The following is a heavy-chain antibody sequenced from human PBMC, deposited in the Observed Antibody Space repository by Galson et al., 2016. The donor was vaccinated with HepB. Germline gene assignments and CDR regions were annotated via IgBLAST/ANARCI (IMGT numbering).Heavy chain of an antibody. CDR2: ISFRSSYA. V-gene: IGHV3-11*06. Sequence: SLRLSCAASGFTLNDFYMTWIRHIPGKGLEWLSYISFRSSYADYADSVRGRLAIYRDNARNSVYLEMDSLRAEATGSYYCARLRHGPNYFDTWGQGTLVIVSS. CDR1: GFTLNDFY. D-gene: IGHD5-24*01. J-gene: IGHJ5*02. CDR3: ARLRHGPNYFDT.